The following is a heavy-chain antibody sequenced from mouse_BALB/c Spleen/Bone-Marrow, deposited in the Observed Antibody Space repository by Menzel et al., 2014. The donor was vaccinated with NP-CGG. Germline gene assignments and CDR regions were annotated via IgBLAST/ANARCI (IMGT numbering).Heavy chain of an antibody. J-gene: IGHJ4*01. Sequence: QVQLQQSGAGLVKPGASVKLSCKASGYTFTEYIIHWVKQRSGQGLEWIGWFYPGSGSIKYNEKFKDKATLTADKSSSTVYMELSRLTSEDSAVYFCARHEERGLLCSYYYAMAYWGQGTSVTVSS. CDR1: GYTFTEYI. CDR2: FYPGSGSI. CDR3: ARHEERGLLCSYYYAMAY. V-gene: IGHV1-62-2*01. D-gene: IGHD2-1*01.